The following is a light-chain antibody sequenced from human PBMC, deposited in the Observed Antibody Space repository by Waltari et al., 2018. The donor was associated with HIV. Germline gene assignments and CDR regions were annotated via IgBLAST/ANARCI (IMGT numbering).Light chain of an antibody. J-gene: IGLJ2*01. Sequence: QSALTQPPSASGSPGQPVTIACTGTSSDVGGYNYVSWYQQYPGKAPQLMIYEVTKRPSGVPDRFSGSKSGNTASLTVSGLQAEDEADYYCSSYAGSNNYVVFGGGTRLTVL. V-gene: IGLV2-8*01. CDR2: EVT. CDR1: SSDVGGYNY. CDR3: SSYAGSNNYVV.